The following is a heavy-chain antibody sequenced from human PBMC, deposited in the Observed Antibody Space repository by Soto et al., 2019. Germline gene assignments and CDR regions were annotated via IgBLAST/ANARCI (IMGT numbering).Heavy chain of an antibody. CDR2: IYSGGST. V-gene: IGHV3-53*02. D-gene: IGHD2-15*01. Sequence: EVQLVETGGGLIQPGGSLRLSCAASGFTVSSNYMSWVRQAPGKGLEWVSVIYSGGSTYYADSVKGRSTISRDNSKNTLYLQMNSLRAEDTAVYYCASMVAATYYFDYWGQGTLVTVSS. CDR1: GFTVSSNY. J-gene: IGHJ4*02. CDR3: ASMVAATYYFDY.